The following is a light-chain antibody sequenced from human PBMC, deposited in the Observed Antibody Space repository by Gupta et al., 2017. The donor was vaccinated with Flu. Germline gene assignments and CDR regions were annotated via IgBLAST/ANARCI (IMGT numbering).Light chain of an antibody. CDR1: QSVSTD. CDR2: GVC. V-gene: IGKV3-15*01. CDR3: KQENKWPQT. J-gene: IGKJ1*01. Sequence: PATLPVAPGERATLSSRVSQSVSTDLTWYQQKPGQAPRRLISGVCTRATGVPARFSGSGSGTEFTLTISRLQVEDVAVYYCKQENKWPQTFGQGTKLEIK.